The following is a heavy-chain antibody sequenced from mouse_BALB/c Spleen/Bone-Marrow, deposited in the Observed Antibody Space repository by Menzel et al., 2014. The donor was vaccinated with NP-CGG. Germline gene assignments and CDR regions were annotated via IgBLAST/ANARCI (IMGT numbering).Heavy chain of an antibody. V-gene: IGHV5-15*02. CDR1: GFTFSEYG. Sequence: EVKVVESGGGLVQPGGSRKLSCAASGFTFSEYGMAWVRQAPGKGPEWVAFISSLASSIYYADSVTGRFTLSRENAKNTLYLEMTSLRSEDTAMYFCVRRGNGIYAMDYWGQGTSVTVSS. J-gene: IGHJ4*01. CDR3: VRRGNGIYAMDY. CDR2: ISSLASSI.